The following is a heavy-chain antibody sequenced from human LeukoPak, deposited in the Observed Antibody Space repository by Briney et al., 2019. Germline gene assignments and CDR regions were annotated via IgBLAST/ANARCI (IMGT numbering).Heavy chain of an antibody. CDR2: IYYSGST. CDR1: GGSISSGDYY. D-gene: IGHD4-11*01. Sequence: PSETLSLTCTVSGGSISSGDYYWSWLRQPPGKGLEWIGYIYYSGSTYYNPSLKSRVTISVDTSKNQFSLKLSSVTAADTAVYYCARRYSNYFFDYWGQGTLVTVSS. J-gene: IGHJ4*02. V-gene: IGHV4-30-4*08. CDR3: ARRYSNYFFDY.